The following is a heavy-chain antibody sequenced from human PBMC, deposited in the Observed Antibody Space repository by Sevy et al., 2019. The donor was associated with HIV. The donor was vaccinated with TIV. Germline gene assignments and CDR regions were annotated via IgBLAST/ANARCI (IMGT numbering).Heavy chain of an antibody. D-gene: IGHD2-8*01. Sequence: GGSLRLSCAASGFTFSGYTMSWVRQAPGKGLEWVSAINGKGRSTHYADSVEGRFTISRDNSKNTLYLQMNSLRAEDTAVYYCTRNGGAFDNGFDPWGQGTLVTISS. V-gene: IGHV3-23*01. CDR1: GFTFSGYT. J-gene: IGHJ5*02. CDR3: TRNGGAFDNGFDP. CDR2: INGKGRST.